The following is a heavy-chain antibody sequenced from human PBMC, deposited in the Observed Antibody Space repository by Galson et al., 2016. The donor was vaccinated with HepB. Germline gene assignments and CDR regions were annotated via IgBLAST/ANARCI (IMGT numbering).Heavy chain of an antibody. D-gene: IGHD2-8*02. J-gene: IGHJ5*02. CDR2: MFYSGRT. CDR3: APLGYCTAGTCYKVS. CDR1: GASVSVDNYY. V-gene: IGHV4-61*01. Sequence: ETLSLTCSVSGASVSVDNYYWSWIRQSPGRPLEWIGYMFYSGRTIYNPSLKSRVTISIDASNNQFSLKLTSVTAADTAVYYCAPLGYCTAGTCYKVSWGQGTLVTVSS.